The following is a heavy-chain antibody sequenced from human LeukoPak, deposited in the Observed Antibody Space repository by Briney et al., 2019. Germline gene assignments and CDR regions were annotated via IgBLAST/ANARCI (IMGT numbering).Heavy chain of an antibody. V-gene: IGHV1-2*02. CDR3: ARDEAAAEGFDP. CDR1: GYTFTGYY. CDR2: INPNSGVT. D-gene: IGHD6-13*01. J-gene: IGHJ5*02. Sequence: ASVKVSCKASGYTFTGYYLHWVRQAPGQGLEYMGWINPNSGVTNYTQKFQGRVTMTRDTSISKAYMELSRLRSDDTAVFYCARDEAAAEGFDPWGQGTLVTVSS.